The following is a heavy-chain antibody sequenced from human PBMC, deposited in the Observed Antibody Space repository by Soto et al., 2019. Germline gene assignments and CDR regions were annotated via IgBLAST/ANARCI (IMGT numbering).Heavy chain of an antibody. CDR1: GYTLTSYD. Sequence: ASVKVSCKASGYTLTSYDINWVRQATGQGLEWMGWMNPNSGNTGYAQKFQGRVTMTRNKSISTAYMELSSLRSEDTAVYYCARTTLITGTTLGYYGMDVWGQGTTVTVSS. CDR3: ARTTLITGTTLGYYGMDV. J-gene: IGHJ6*02. V-gene: IGHV1-8*01. D-gene: IGHD1-7*01. CDR2: MNPNSGNT.